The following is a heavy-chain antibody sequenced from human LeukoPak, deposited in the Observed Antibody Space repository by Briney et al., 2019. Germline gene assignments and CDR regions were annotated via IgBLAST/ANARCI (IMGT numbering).Heavy chain of an antibody. V-gene: IGHV3-48*03. CDR1: GFTFSNYE. D-gene: IGHD3-9*01. Sequence: PGGSLRLSCAASGFTFSNYEMNWVRQAPGKGLDWVSYISGSGSTIYYADSVRGRFTIYRDDAKKSLYLQMNSLRAEDTAVYYCARGLTYFDILTGFHDRLDYFDYWGQGTLVTVSS. CDR3: ARGLTYFDILTGFHDRLDYFDY. CDR2: ISGSGSTI. J-gene: IGHJ4*02.